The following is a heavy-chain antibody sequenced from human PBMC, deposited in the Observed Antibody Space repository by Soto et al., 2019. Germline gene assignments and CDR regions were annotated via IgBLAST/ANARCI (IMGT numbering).Heavy chain of an antibody. D-gene: IGHD2-8*01. CDR1: GYTITKFG. CDR2: ISAHRINT. V-gene: IGHV1-18*01. CDR3: ARTINRYCTNDICLSPYYSYGLDV. Sequence: QVQLVQSGAEMKKPGASVKVSCKASGYTITKFGISWVRQAPGQGLEWMGWISAHRINTKYAQKFQGRVTMTTDTSTNTAYMELRSLRSDDSGVFYCARTINRYCTNDICLSPYYSYGLDVWGQGTTVSVSS. J-gene: IGHJ6*02.